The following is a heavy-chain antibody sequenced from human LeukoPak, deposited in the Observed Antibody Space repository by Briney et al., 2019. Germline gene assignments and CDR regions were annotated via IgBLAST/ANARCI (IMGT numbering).Heavy chain of an antibody. D-gene: IGHD6-19*01. Sequence: GGSLRLSCAVFEFSFSNYWMSWVRQAPGRGLEWVAIIKQDGSEKYYVDSVKGRFTVSRDTAQNSLYLQMSSLRAEDTAVYYCATASRSGPKAYWGQGTLVTVSS. CDR3: ATASRSGPKAY. CDR2: IKQDGSEK. CDR1: EFSFSNYW. V-gene: IGHV3-7*05. J-gene: IGHJ4*02.